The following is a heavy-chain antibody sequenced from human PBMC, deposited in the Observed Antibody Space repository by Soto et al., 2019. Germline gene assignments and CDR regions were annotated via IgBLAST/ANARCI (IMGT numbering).Heavy chain of an antibody. CDR2: IYDSGST. J-gene: IGHJ5*02. Sequence: QLQLQESGPGLVKPSETLSLPCTVSGGSISSSSYYWGWIRQPPGKGLEWIGSIYDSGSTYYNPSLKSRVTISIDTSKTQFSLKLSSVTAAATAVYYCASPKIAFYNWFDPWGQGTLVTVSS. CDR3: ASPKIAFYNWFDP. CDR1: GGSISSSSYY. V-gene: IGHV4-39*01. D-gene: IGHD3-3*02.